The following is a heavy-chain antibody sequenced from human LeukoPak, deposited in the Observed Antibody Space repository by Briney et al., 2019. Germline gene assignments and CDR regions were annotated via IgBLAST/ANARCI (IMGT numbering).Heavy chain of an antibody. J-gene: IGHJ5*02. CDR3: ARVIPYYDFWSGYPSTTNWFDP. CDR1: GGSVSSGSYY. D-gene: IGHD3-3*01. Sequence: PSETLSLTCTVSGGSVSSGSYYWSWIRQHPGKGLEWIGYIYYSGSTYYNPSLKSRVTISVDTSKNQFSLKLSSVTAADTAVYYCARVIPYYDFWSGYPSTTNWFDPWGQGTLVTVSS. CDR2: IYYSGST. V-gene: IGHV4-31*03.